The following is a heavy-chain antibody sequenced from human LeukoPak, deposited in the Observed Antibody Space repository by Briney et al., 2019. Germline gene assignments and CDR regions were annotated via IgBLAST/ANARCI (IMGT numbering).Heavy chain of an antibody. CDR1: GDSITSHR. Sequence: SETLSLTCTVSGDSITSHRWTWIRQPPGRGLEWIGDINYSGSANYNPSLRSRVTISVDTSRKQFSIKLTSLTAADTAVYFCAREQVDWNDFKPKFSWFDPWGQGTLVTVS. CDR3: AREQVDWNDFKPKFSWFDP. D-gene: IGHD1-1*01. CDR2: INYSGSA. J-gene: IGHJ5*02. V-gene: IGHV4-59*11.